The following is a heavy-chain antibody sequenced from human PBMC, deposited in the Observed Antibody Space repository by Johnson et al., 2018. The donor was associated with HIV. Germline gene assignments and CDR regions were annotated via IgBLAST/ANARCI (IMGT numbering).Heavy chain of an antibody. CDR1: GFTFDDYA. J-gene: IGHJ3*02. CDR3: AKDGAFDI. Sequence: VHLVESGGGLVQPGRSLRLSCAASGFTFDDYAMHWVRQVPGKGLEWVSGISWNGGSTGYADSVKGRFTISRDSSKNTLFLQMNSLRADDTAVYYCAKDGAFDIWGQGTMVTVSS. V-gene: IGHV3-9*01. CDR2: ISWNGGST.